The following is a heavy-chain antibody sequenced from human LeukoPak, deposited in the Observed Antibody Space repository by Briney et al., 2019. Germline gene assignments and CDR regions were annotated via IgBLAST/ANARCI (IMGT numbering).Heavy chain of an antibody. CDR3: AREMADRSNWFDP. J-gene: IGHJ5*02. V-gene: IGHV4-30-4*01. CDR2: IYYSGST. CDR1: GGSISSGDYY. D-gene: IGHD2-15*01. Sequence: SQTLSLTCTVSGGSISSGDYYWSWIRQPPGKGLEWIGYIYYSGSTYYNPSLKSRVTISVDTSKNQFSLKLSSVTAADTAVYYCAREMADRSNWFDPWGQGTLVTVSS.